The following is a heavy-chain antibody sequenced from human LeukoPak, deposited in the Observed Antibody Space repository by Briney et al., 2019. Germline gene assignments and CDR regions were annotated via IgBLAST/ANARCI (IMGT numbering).Heavy chain of an antibody. CDR3: ARATSNCFDY. J-gene: IGHJ4*02. D-gene: IGHD2-15*01. CDR1: GFTFSDYE. CDR2: INTGGTTK. Sequence: PGGSLRLSCAASGFTFSDYEMIWVRQSPGKGLEWISYINTGGTTKYYADSVKGRFTVSRDNAKNSLDLQMSSLRAEDTAVYYCARATSNCFDYWGQGTLFTVSS. V-gene: IGHV3-48*03.